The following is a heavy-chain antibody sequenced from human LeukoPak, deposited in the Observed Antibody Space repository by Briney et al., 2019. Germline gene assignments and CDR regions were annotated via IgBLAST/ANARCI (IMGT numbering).Heavy chain of an antibody. CDR3: AMKFSRDYYYMDV. J-gene: IGHJ6*03. CDR1: GFSTEDFG. CDR2: VTWNGGST. Sequence: GGSLRLPCEASGFSTEDFGMSWVRQPPGKGLEWVSGVTWNGGSTGYAASVEGRFTISRDNAKNSLYLQMNSLRAEDTALYYCAMKFSRDYYYMDVWGKGTTVTVSS. V-gene: IGHV3-20*04.